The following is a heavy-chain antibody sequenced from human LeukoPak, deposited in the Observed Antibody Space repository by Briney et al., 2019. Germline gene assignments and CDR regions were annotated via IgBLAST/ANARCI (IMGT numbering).Heavy chain of an antibody. CDR2: IYYSGST. CDR1: GGSISSYY. J-gene: IGHJ4*02. V-gene: IGHV4-59*01. Sequence: SETLSLTCTVSGGSISSYYWSWIRQPPGKGLEWIGYIYYSGSTNYSPSLKSRVTISVDTSKNQFSLKLSSVTAADTAVYYCARRRSLDYWGQGTLVTVSS. CDR3: ARRRSLDY.